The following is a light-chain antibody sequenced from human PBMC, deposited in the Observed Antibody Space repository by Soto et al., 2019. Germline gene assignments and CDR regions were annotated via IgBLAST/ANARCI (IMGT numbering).Light chain of an antibody. CDR1: QSVSST. J-gene: IGKJ2*01. CDR3: QQYSDWPYT. Sequence: EIVMTQSPATLSVSPGERATLSCRASQSVSSTFVWYQQKPGQSPRLLIYGASTRATGIPARFSGSGSGTEFTLAISSLQYEDFAVYYCQQYSDWPYTFGQGTKLEIK. CDR2: GAS. V-gene: IGKV3-15*01.